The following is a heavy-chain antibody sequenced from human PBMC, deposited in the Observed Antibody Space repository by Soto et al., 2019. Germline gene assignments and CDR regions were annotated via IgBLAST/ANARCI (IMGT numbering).Heavy chain of an antibody. V-gene: IGHV3-30-3*01. CDR3: ARAGITGFLYSGITTFDY. Sequence: QVQLVESGGGVVQPGRSLRLSCAASGFTFSSYAMHWVRQAPGKGLEWGAVISYDGSNKYYADSVKGRFTISRDNSKNTLYLQMNSLRAEDTAVYYCARAGITGFLYSGITTFDYWGQGTLVTVSS. CDR2: ISYDGSNK. D-gene: IGHD1-20*01. CDR1: GFTFSSYA. J-gene: IGHJ4*02.